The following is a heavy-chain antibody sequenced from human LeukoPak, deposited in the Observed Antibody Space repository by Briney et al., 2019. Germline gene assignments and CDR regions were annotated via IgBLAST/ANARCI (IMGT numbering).Heavy chain of an antibody. Sequence: PSQTLSLTCTVSGGSISSGGYYWSWICQHPGKGLEWIGYIYYSGSTYYNPSLKSRVTISVDTSKNQFSLKLSSVTAADTAVYYCARDTVTTPDAFDIWGQGTMVTVSS. CDR3: ARDTVTTPDAFDI. J-gene: IGHJ3*02. D-gene: IGHD4-17*01. V-gene: IGHV4-31*03. CDR2: IYYSGST. CDR1: GGSISSGGYY.